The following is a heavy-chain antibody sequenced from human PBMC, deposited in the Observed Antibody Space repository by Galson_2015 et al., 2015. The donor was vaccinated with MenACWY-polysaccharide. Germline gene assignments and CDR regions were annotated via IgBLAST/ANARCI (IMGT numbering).Heavy chain of an antibody. D-gene: IGHD3-10*01. CDR1: GFTFSDYY. CDR2: ISSSGTTI. J-gene: IGHJ4*02. Sequence: SLRLSCAASGFTFSDYYMHWLRQAPGKGLEWVSYISSSGTTIYYADSVKGRFIISRDNAKNSLHLQMNSLTAEDTAVYYCARDPRGARSSYFDYWVQGILVTVSP. V-gene: IGHV3-11*01. CDR3: ARDPRGARSSYFDY.